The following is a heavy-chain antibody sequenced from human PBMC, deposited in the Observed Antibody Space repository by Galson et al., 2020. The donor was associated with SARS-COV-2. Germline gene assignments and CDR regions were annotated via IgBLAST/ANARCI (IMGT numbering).Heavy chain of an antibody. CDR3: TTEGVQQELEFAF. D-gene: IGHD6-13*01. Sequence: AAGSLRLSCAVSGSTFNNAWTSWVRQAPGKGLEWVGRIKSRADGGTADYAAPVKGRVTISRDDSKNTLFLQMNSLKTEDTAFYYCTTEGVQQELEFAFLGQGPLVTVSS. CDR2: IKSRADGGTA. CDR1: GSTFNNAW. J-gene: IGHJ4*02. V-gene: IGHV3-15*01.